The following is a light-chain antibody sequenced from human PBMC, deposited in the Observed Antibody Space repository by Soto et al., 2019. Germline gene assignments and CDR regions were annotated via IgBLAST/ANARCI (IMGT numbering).Light chain of an antibody. CDR1: QDISNY. V-gene: IGKV1-33*01. CDR2: EAS. Sequence: DIQMNQSPSSLSAAVGDRVTITCHSRQDISNYLRLSQHKTGEPPKLMIYEASSLQTAVPSKFSGSGSVTHFTFTIGSLQPEDIATYYCQHYDNLPYTCGRGTRPEIK. CDR3: QHYDNLPYT. J-gene: IGKJ2*01.